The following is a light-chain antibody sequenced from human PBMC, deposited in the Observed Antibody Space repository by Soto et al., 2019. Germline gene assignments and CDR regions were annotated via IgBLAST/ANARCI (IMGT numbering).Light chain of an antibody. J-gene: IGKJ4*01. CDR2: GPS. CDR1: QSAGNF. Sequence: EIVMTQSPATLSVSPGETASLSCRASQSAGNFLAWYQQKPGQAPRLLIYGPSSRAIGIPHRFSGSGSGTDFTLTISRLEPEDFAVYYCQHYGSSPFTFGGGTRVEIK. V-gene: IGKV3-20*01. CDR3: QHYGSSPFT.